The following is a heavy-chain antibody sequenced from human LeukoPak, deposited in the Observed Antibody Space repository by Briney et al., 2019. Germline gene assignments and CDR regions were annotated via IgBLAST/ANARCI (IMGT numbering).Heavy chain of an antibody. V-gene: IGHV3-23*01. CDR1: GFTFSSYA. Sequence: GGSLRLSCAASGFTFSSYAMSWVRQAPGKGLEWVSAISGSGGSTYYADSVKGRFTISRDNSKNTLYLQMNSLRAEDTAVYYCARGLGIAAAATEKLDYWGQGTLVTVSS. CDR2: ISGSGGST. CDR3: ARGLGIAAAATEKLDY. D-gene: IGHD6-13*01. J-gene: IGHJ4*02.